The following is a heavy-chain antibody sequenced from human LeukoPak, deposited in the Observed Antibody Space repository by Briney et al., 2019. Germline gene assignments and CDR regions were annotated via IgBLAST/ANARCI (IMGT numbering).Heavy chain of an antibody. CDR2: INHSGST. CDR1: GGSFSGYY. CDR3: ARGIQLWSHYFDY. J-gene: IGHJ4*02. D-gene: IGHD5-18*01. Sequence: PSETLSLTCAVYGGSFSGYYWSWIRQPPGKGLEWIGEINHSGSTNYNPSLKSRVTISVDTSKNQFSLKLSSVTAADTAVYYCARGIQLWSHYFDYWGQGTLVTVSS. V-gene: IGHV4-34*01.